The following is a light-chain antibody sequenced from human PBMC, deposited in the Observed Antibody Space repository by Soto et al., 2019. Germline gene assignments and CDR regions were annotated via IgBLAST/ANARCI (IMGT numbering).Light chain of an antibody. CDR2: GAS. V-gene: IGKV3-20*01. CDR1: QSVSSSY. CDR3: QQYGSSPPWT. J-gene: IGKJ1*01. Sequence: EIVLTQSPGTLSLSPGERATLSCRASQSVSSSYLAWYQQKPGQAPRLVIYGASSKATGIPDRFSGSGSGTDFTLTISRLEREDFAVYYCQQYGSSPPWTFGQGTKVEIK.